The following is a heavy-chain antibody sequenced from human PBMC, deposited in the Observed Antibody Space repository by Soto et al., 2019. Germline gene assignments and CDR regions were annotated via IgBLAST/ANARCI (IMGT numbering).Heavy chain of an antibody. CDR1: GYSFTSYW. J-gene: IGHJ6*02. CDR2: IYPDDSDT. D-gene: IGHD3-10*01. Sequence: GGSLKISCKGSGYSFTSYWMGWVRQMPGKGLEGMGIIYPDDSDTRYSPSFQGQVTISADKSFFTAYLQCSSLNASDTAMYYCARHAVGPGEVPYYYYYGMDVWGQGTTVTVSS. V-gene: IGHV5-51*01. CDR3: ARHAVGPGEVPYYYYYGMDV.